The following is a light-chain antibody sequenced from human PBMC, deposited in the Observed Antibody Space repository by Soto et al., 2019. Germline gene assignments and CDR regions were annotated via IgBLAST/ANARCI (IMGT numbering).Light chain of an antibody. Sequence: DIQLTQSPSFLSASVGDRVTITCRASQGISSDLAWYQQKPGKAPKLLIYAASTLQSGVTSRFSGSGSGTEFTLTISSLQPEDFATYYCQQLNSYPRTFGQGTKVEIK. J-gene: IGKJ1*01. CDR1: QGISSD. V-gene: IGKV1-9*01. CDR2: AAS. CDR3: QQLNSYPRT.